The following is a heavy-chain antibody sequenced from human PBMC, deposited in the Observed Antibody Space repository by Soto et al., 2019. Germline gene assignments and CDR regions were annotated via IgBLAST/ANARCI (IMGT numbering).Heavy chain of an antibody. D-gene: IGHD1-26*01. CDR2: LYSGGSA. CDR1: GFTVNTNY. Sequence: GGSLRLSCAASGFTVNTNYMTWVRQAPGKGLEWVSVLYSGGSAYYADSVRGRFTISRDNFKSSLYLQMSNLRAEDTAIYYCAKGKISTTTYTSFDSWGQGTLVTVSS. J-gene: IGHJ5*01. V-gene: IGHV3-53*01. CDR3: AKGKISTTTYTSFDS.